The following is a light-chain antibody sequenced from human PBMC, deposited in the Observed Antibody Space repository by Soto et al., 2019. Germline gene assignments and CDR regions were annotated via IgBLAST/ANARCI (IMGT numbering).Light chain of an antibody. CDR2: AAS. CDR1: QDISSS. Sequence: DIQLTQSPSFLSASVGDRVTITCRASQDISSSLAWYKQNPGKAPNLLIYAASTLQSGVPSRFSGSGSGTEFILTINSLQPEDFATYYCQQLKTYPVTFGQGTRL. J-gene: IGKJ5*01. V-gene: IGKV1-9*01. CDR3: QQLKTYPVT.